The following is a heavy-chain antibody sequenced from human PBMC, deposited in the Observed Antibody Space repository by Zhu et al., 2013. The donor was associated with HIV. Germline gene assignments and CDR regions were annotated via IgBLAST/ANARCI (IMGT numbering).Heavy chain of an antibody. D-gene: IGHD3-22*01. V-gene: IGHV1-46*01. CDR1: IHLHRLL. CDR2: INPSGGST. Sequence: QVXLCSLGREVTEAWGPQLNGXLLRLLIHLHRLLYALGATGPLGQGLEWMGWINPSGGSTSYAQKFQGRVTMTRDTSTSTVYMELSSLRSEDTAVYYCAREGRITMIVVGWFDPWGQGTLVTVSS. J-gene: IGHJ5*02. CDR3: AREGRITMIVVGWFDP.